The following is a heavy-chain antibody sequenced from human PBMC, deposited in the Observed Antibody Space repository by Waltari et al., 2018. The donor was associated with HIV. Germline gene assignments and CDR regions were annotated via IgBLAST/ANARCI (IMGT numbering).Heavy chain of an antibody. D-gene: IGHD3-16*01. J-gene: IGHJ3*02. Sequence: EVQLVESGGGLVNWGGSIRTFGLASGFAFDEAWMNWVRQAPGKGLEWVGRIKSKSDGGTTDYAAAVKGRFTISRDDSKKTVYLQMDSLKSEDTAVYYCTDPLLRHGFHIWGQGTMVTVSS. CDR2: IKSKSDGGTT. V-gene: IGHV3-15*01. CDR1: GFAFDEAW. CDR3: TDPLLRHGFHI.